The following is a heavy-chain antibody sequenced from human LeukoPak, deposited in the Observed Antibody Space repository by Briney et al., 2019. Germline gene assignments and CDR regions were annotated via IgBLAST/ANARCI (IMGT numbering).Heavy chain of an antibody. CDR3: ARIADSSGPYAFDI. J-gene: IGHJ3*02. CDR1: GYTFTSYA. D-gene: IGHD3-22*01. V-gene: IGHV7-4-1*02. Sequence: GASVKVFCKASGYTFTSYAMNWVRQAPGQGLEWMGWINTNTGNPTYAQGFTGRFVFSLDTSVSTAYLQISSLKAEDTAVYYCARIADSSGPYAFDIWGQGTMVTVSS. CDR2: INTNTGNP.